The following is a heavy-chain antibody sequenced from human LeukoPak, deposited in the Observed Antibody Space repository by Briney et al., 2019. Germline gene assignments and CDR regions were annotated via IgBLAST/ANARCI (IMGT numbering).Heavy chain of an antibody. CDR1: GGSISSGDSY. Sequence: SQTLSLTCTVSGGSISSGDSYWSWIRQPPGKGLEWIGYISYRGKTYYNLSLKSRLTISVDTSNNQFSLKLSSVTAADTAVYFCARDGGGSGSLDYWGQGTLVTVSS. V-gene: IGHV4-30-4*08. CDR2: ISYRGKT. J-gene: IGHJ4*02. D-gene: IGHD3-10*01. CDR3: ARDGGGSGSLDY.